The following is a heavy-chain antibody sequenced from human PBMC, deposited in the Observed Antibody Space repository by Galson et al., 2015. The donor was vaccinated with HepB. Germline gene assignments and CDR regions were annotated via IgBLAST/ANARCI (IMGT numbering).Heavy chain of an antibody. CDR3: ARGALVVVVGATQNNWLDP. D-gene: IGHD2-15*01. V-gene: IGHV1-18*01. Sequence: SVKVSCKASGYTFSTYSIAWVRQAPGQGLEWMGWISPYHGNTNYSQKLQGRVTMTTDTSTSTAYMELRSLRSDDTAVYYCARGALVVVVGATQNNWLDPWGQGTLVTVSS. CDR2: ISPYHGNT. J-gene: IGHJ5*02. CDR1: GYTFSTYS.